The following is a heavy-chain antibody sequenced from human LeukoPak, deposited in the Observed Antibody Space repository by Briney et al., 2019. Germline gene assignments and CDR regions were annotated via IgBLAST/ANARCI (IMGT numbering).Heavy chain of an antibody. CDR1: GFTFSSYA. J-gene: IGHJ3*02. D-gene: IGHD5-12*01. V-gene: IGHV3-64*01. Sequence: GGSLRLSCAASGFTFSSYAMHWVRQAPGKGLEYVSAISSNGGSTYYANSVKGSFTISRDTSKNTLYLEMGRLRGEDMGVYYCARSGDIVATIDDDAFDIWGEGTMVTVS. CDR2: ISSNGGST. CDR3: ARSGDIVATIDDDAFDI.